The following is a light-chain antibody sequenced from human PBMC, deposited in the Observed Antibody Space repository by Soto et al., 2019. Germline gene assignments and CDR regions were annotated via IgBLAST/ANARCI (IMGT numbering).Light chain of an antibody. CDR1: QSVSSSS. CDR3: QQYNNWPPWT. CDR2: GAS. V-gene: IGKV3-20*01. Sequence: EIVLTQSPGTLSLSPGERATLSCRASQSVSSSSLAWYQQKPGQAPRLLIYGASSRATGIPDRFSGSGSGTDFTLTIIRLEPEDFAVYYCQQYNNWPPWTFGHGTKVEIK. J-gene: IGKJ1*01.